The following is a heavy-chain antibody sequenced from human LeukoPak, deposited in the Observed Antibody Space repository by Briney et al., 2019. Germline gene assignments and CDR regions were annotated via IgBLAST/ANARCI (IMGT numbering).Heavy chain of an antibody. D-gene: IGHD5-24*01. J-gene: IGHJ4*01. CDR3: ARGNPRDGYNSLDGILTFNY. CDR2: ISGSGGST. Sequence: GGSLRLSCAASGFTFSSYAMSWVRQAPGKGLEWVSTISGSGGSTYYADSVKGRFTISRDNSKNSLYLQMNSLRAEDTAVYYCARGNPRDGYNSLDGILTFNYWGHGTLVTVSS. CDR1: GFTFSSYA. V-gene: IGHV3-23*01.